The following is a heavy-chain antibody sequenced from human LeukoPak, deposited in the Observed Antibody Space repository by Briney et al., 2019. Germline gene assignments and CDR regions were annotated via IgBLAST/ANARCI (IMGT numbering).Heavy chain of an antibody. Sequence: GGSLRLPCAASGFTFSSYSMNWVRQAPGKGLEWVSYISSSSSTIYYADSVKGRFTISRDNAKNSLYPQMNSLRAEDTAVYYCARGGPTVVTLDAFDIWGQGTMVTVSS. CDR3: ARGGPTVVTLDAFDI. D-gene: IGHD4-23*01. CDR2: ISSSSSTI. J-gene: IGHJ3*02. CDR1: GFTFSSYS. V-gene: IGHV3-48*01.